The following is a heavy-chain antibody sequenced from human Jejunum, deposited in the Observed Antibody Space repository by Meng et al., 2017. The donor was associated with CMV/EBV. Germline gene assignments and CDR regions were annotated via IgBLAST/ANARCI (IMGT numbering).Heavy chain of an antibody. J-gene: IGHJ4*02. CDR1: YA. Sequence: YAMPFVRQAPGKGLELVAGLTWNSDNIHYADSGKGRFTISRDNSKNTLYLQMDNLRAEDTAVDYCARDGGVPYYESLTGYSYLAYWGQGTLVTVSS. CDR3: ARDGGVPYYESLTGYSYLAY. CDR2: LTWNSDNI. D-gene: IGHD3-9*01. V-gene: IGHV3-9*01.